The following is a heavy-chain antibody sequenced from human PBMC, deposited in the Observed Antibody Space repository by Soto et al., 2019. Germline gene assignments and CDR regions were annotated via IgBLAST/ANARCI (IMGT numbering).Heavy chain of an antibody. CDR3: AXXXXXXXGIIE. J-gene: IGHJ4*02. V-gene: IGHV3-23*01. CDR2: ISVSVGST. Sequence: EVQLLESGGGLVQPGGCLRLSCAASGFTFRSYAMSWVRRAPGKGLDGVSAISVSVGSTYYADSVKGRFTISRDNSKNTHYKQMNSLRAEDXAXXXXAXXXXXXXGIIEWXQGTQVTVSS. CDR1: GFTFRSYA. D-gene: IGHD6-19*01.